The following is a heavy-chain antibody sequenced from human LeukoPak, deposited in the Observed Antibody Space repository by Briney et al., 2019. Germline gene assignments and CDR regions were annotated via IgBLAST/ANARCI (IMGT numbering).Heavy chain of an antibody. V-gene: IGHV3-30*02. J-gene: IGHJ4*02. D-gene: IGHD1-26*01. CDR2: IRYDGSNK. Sequence: GGSLRLSCAASGFTFSSYGMHWVRQAPGKGLEWVAFIRYDGSNKHYADSVKGRFTISRDNSKNTLYLQMNSLRAEGTAVYYCARRRYSGSSQHFDYWGQGTLVTVSS. CDR3: ARRRYSGSSQHFDY. CDR1: GFTFSSYG.